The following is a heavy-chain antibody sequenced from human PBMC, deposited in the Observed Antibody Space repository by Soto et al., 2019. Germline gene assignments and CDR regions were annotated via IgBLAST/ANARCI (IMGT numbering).Heavy chain of an antibody. CDR3: ANQYSSSWYPSYYYGMDV. V-gene: IGHV3-30*18. CDR1: GFTFSSYG. J-gene: IGHJ6*02. D-gene: IGHD6-13*01. CDR2: ISYDGSNK. Sequence: QVQLVESGGGVVQPGRSLRLSCAASGFTFSSYGMHWVRQAPGKGLEWVAVISYDGSNKYYADSVKGRFTISRDNSKNTLYLQMNSLRAEDTAVHYCANQYSSSWYPSYYYGMDVWGQGTTVTVSS.